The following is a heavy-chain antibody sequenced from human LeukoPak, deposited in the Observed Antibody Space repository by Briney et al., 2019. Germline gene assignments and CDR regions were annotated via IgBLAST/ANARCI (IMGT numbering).Heavy chain of an antibody. CDR3: LRDKDYCTASSCCFYFDL. Sequence: PGGSLRLSCVASGFTFNTYTLNWVRQAPGKGLEWIASISSRSDYKYYAPSVRGHFTISRDNAKKSLYLQMSSLRVDDTSVYYCLRDKDYCTASSCCFYFDLWGQGTMVTVSS. D-gene: IGHD2-2*01. V-gene: IGHV3-21*01. CDR1: GFTFNTYT. J-gene: IGHJ4*02. CDR2: ISSRSDYK.